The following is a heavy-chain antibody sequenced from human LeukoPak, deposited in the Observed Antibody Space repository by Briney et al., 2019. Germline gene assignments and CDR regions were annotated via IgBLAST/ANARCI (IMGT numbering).Heavy chain of an antibody. J-gene: IGHJ4*02. CDR1: GFRLRSYG. D-gene: IGHD6-6*01. Sequence: PGGSLRLSCATSGFRLRSYGMHWVRQAPGKGLEWVAFIRYDGSNKYYADSVKVRFTISRDNSKNTLYLQMNSLRAEDTAVYYCAKGTYSSSSDWGQGTLVTVSS. CDR2: IRYDGSNK. V-gene: IGHV3-30*02. CDR3: AKGTYSSSSD.